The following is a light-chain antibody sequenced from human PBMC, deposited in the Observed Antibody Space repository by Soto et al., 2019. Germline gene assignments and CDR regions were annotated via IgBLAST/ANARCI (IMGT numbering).Light chain of an antibody. CDR3: QQYFSTPYT. Sequence: DIVMTHSPDSLPVSLGERATINCKSSQSILFNSNNKNYLVWYQQKPGQSPKLLFYWASSRETGVPDRFSGSGSGTDFTLTISSLQAEDVAVYYCQQYFSTPYTFGQGTKVEIK. CDR2: WAS. J-gene: IGKJ2*01. CDR1: QSILFNSNNKNY. V-gene: IGKV4-1*01.